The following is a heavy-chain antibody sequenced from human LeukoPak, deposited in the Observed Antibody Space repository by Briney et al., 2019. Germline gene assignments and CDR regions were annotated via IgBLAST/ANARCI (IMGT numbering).Heavy chain of an antibody. CDR2: IKQDGSEK. CDR1: GFTFSSYA. D-gene: IGHD6-13*01. J-gene: IGHJ3*02. Sequence: GRSLRLSCAASGFTFSSYAMHWVRQAPGKGLEWVANIKQDGSEKYYVDSVKGRFTISRDNAKNSLYLQMNSLRAEDTAVYYCASLIYSSSWYIDAFDIWGQGTMVTVSS. CDR3: ASLIYSSSWYIDAFDI. V-gene: IGHV3-7*03.